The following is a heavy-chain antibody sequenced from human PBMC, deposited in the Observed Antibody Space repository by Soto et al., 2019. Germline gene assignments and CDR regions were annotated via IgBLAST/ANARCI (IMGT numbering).Heavy chain of an antibody. V-gene: IGHV1-69*13. Sequence: GASVKVSCKASGGTFSSYAISWVRQAPGQGLEWMGGIIPIFGTANYAQKFQGRVTITADESTSTAYMELSSLRSEDTAVYYCARGDQQLVHYYYGMDVWGQGTTVTVSS. CDR1: GGTFSSYA. J-gene: IGHJ6*02. CDR2: IIPIFGTA. D-gene: IGHD6-13*01. CDR3: ARGDQQLVHYYYGMDV.